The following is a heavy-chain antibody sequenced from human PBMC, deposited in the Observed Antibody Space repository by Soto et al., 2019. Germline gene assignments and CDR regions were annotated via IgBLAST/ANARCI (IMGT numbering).Heavy chain of an antibody. D-gene: IGHD6-13*01. CDR2: INPSGGST. CDR3: ARGLAAGDY. Sequence: AASVKVSCKASGYTFTNYYIHWVRQAPGQGLEWMAIINPSGGSTNYAQKFQGRVTLARDTFTNTVYMELSSLRSEDTAIYYCARGLAAGDYWGQGTLVTVSS. CDR1: GYTFTNYY. V-gene: IGHV1-46*01. J-gene: IGHJ4*02.